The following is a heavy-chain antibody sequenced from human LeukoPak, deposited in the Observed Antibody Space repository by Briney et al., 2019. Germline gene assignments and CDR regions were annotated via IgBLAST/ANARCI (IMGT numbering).Heavy chain of an antibody. J-gene: IGHJ4*02. CDR3: ARRDAGLAFDY. D-gene: IGHD6-13*01. V-gene: IGHV5-51*01. CDR1: GYTFTTYW. CDR2: IYPGDSDT. Sequence: GESLKISCKGSGYTFTTYWIAWVRQMPGKDLEWMGIIYPGDSDTRYSPSFQGQVTISADKSITTACLQWSSLKASDTAMYYCARRDAGLAFDYWGQGTLVTVSS.